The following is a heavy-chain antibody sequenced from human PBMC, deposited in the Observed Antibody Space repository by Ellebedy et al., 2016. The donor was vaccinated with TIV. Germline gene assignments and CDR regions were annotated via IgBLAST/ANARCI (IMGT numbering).Heavy chain of an antibody. CDR2: IIAGGDST. V-gene: IGHV3-23*01. Sequence: ETLSLTCAASGFTFSGHAMSWVRQTPGKGLEWVSGIIAGGDSTHYVDSVKGRFTISRDNSKKTLYLQMNSLRAEDTAVYYCVKLDSSGFYYGRLDYWGQGTLVTVSS. D-gene: IGHD3-22*01. CDR1: GFTFSGHA. CDR3: VKLDSSGFYYGRLDY. J-gene: IGHJ4*02.